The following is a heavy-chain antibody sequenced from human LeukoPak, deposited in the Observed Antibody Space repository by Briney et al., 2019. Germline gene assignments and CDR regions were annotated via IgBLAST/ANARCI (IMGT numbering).Heavy chain of an antibody. V-gene: IGHV4-4*07. D-gene: IGHD6-13*01. Sequence: SETLSLTCTVSGGSISSYYWSWIRQPAGKGLEWIGRIYTSGSTNYNPSLKSRVTMSVDTSENQFSLKLSSVTAADTAVYYCARYRYSSSWNPWITWGQGTLVTVSS. CDR2: IYTSGST. J-gene: IGHJ5*02. CDR3: ARYRYSSSWNPWIT. CDR1: GGSISSYY.